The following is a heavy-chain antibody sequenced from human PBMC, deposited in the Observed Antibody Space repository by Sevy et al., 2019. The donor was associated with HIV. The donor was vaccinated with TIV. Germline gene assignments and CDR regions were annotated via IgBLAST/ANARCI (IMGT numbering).Heavy chain of an antibody. CDR3: AKRGGQYDLGMDV. CDR2: VSSSADTI. V-gene: IGHV3-48*03. CDR1: GFTFSSYE. Sequence: GGSLRLSCAASGFTFSSYEMNWVRRAPGKGLEWVSYVSSSADTIYYADSVRGRFTISRDNAKKSLYLQMNSLRAEDTAVYYCAKRGGQYDLGMDVWGQGTTVTVSS. D-gene: IGHD3-3*01. J-gene: IGHJ6*02.